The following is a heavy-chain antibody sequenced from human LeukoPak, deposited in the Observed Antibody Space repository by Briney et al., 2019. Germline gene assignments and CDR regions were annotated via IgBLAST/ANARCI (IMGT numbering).Heavy chain of an antibody. CDR2: INPDTGAT. D-gene: IGHD2-2*01. V-gene: IGHV1-2*02. CDR3: TRDHCSYINCYEDYYYGMDV. J-gene: IGHJ6*02. CDR1: GYTFTGYY. Sequence: SVKVSCKASGYTFTGYYMHWVRQAPGQGLEWMGWINPDTGATDIAQKFQGRVTMTRDTSISAAYMELSRLRSDDTAVYYCTRDHCSYINCYEDYYYGMDVWGQGTTVTVSS.